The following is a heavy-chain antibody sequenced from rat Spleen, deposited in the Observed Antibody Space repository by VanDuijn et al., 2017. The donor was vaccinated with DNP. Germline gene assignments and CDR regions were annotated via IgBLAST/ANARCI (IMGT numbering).Heavy chain of an antibody. J-gene: IGHJ2*01. V-gene: IGHV5-31*01. D-gene: IGHD4-3*01. CDR2: ITSRGDTT. CDR1: GFTFNNYW. Sequence: EVQLVESGGDLVQPGRSLKLSCVVSGFTFNNYWMTWIRQVPGRGLEWLASITSRGDTTYYPDSVKGRFTISRDNAKNTLYLQMNSLRSEDMATYYCARWNSGHFDYWGQGVMVSVSS. CDR3: ARWNSGHFDY.